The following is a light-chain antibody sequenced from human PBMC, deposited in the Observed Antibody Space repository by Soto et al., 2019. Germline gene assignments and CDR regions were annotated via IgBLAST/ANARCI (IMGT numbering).Light chain of an antibody. CDR1: SSNIGAGYD. CDR3: QSYDSSLSGYVV. J-gene: IGLJ2*01. V-gene: IGLV1-40*01. CDR2: GNS. Sequence: QSVLTQPPSVYGATRQRVTISCTGSSSNIGAGYDVHWYQQLPGTAPKLLIYGNSNRPSGVPDRLSGSKSGTSASLAITGLQAEDEADYYCQSYDSSLSGYVVFGGGTKLTVL.